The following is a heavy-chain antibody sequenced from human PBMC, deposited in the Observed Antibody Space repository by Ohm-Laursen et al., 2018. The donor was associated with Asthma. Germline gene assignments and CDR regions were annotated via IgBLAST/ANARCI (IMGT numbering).Heavy chain of an antibody. D-gene: IGHD1-1*01. CDR3: ARSPGTMYGPDKYYFDY. J-gene: IGHJ4*02. Sequence: SLRLSCAASGFSFSSHGMHRVRQAPGKGLEWVANIWYDGSGKNFVDFVKGRFTISRDNSKNIVYLQMNSLTAEDTAVYFCARSPGTMYGPDKYYFDYWGQGTLVTVSS. V-gene: IGHV3-33*01. CDR2: IWYDGSGK. CDR1: GFSFSSHG.